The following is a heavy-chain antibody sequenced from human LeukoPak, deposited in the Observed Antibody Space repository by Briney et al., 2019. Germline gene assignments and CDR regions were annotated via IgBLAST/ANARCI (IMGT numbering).Heavy chain of an antibody. D-gene: IGHD1-26*01. CDR3: AKALVGATTSLYYYYMDV. V-gene: IGHV3-30*02. CDR2: IRYDGSNK. Sequence: GGSLRLSCAASGFTFSTYWMSWVRQAPGKGLEWVAFIRYDGSNKYYADSVKGRFTISRDNSKNTLYLQMNSLRAEDTAVYYCAKALVGATTSLYYYYMDVWGKGTTVTVSS. CDR1: GFTFSTYW. J-gene: IGHJ6*03.